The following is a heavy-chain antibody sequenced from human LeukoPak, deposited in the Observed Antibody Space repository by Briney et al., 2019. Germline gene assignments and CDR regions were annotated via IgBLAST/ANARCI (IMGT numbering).Heavy chain of an antibody. Sequence: SETLSLTCSVSGGSISSSSYYWGWIRQPPGKGLEWIGSIYYSGSTYYNPSLKSRVTISVDTSKNQFSLKLSSVTAADTAVYYCARDWVAVAGIDYWGQGTLVTVSS. CDR2: IYYSGST. CDR3: ARDWVAVAGIDY. J-gene: IGHJ4*02. CDR1: GGSISSSSYY. D-gene: IGHD6-19*01. V-gene: IGHV4-39*07.